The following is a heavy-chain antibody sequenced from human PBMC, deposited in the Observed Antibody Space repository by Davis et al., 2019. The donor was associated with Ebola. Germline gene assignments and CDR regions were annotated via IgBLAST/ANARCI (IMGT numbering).Heavy chain of an antibody. CDR1: AYTFTSYG. V-gene: IGHV1-18*01. D-gene: IGHD2-15*01. CDR3: ARDRWRRTDWFDP. CDR2: ISAYNGNT. J-gene: IGHJ5*02. Sequence: ASVTVSCNASAYTFTSYGLSWLRHDSPQGLQWQESISAYNGNTNYAQKLQGRLTMTTDTSTSTTYMELRSLRSDDTAVYYCARDRWRRTDWFDPWGQGTLVTVSS.